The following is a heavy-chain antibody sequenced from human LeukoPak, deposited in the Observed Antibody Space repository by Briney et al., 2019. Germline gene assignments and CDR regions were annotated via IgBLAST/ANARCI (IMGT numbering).Heavy chain of an antibody. Sequence: GGSLRLSCAAAEFSVGSNYMTWVRQAPGKGRECVSLIYSGGSTYYADSVKGRFTISRDNAKNTLYLQMHSLRVQDKAMYSCAREILQRGQTHEYWGRGPLVTV. CDR3: AREILQRGQTHEY. V-gene: IGHV3-66*01. CDR1: EFSVGSNY. J-gene: IGHJ4*02. CDR2: IYSGGST.